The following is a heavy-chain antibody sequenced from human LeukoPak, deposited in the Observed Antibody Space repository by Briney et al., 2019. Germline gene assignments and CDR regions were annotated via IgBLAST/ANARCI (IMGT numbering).Heavy chain of an antibody. Sequence: GGSLRLSCVASGFTFSSYWMSWVRQAPGKGLEWVANIKQDGSENYYVDSVKGRFTISRDNAKNSLYLQMNSLRVEDTAVYYCARNRNYYDSSGYYCYYRGLDVWGQGTTVTVSS. CDR1: GFTFSSYW. CDR2: IKQDGSEN. J-gene: IGHJ6*02. D-gene: IGHD3-22*01. V-gene: IGHV3-7*01. CDR3: ARNRNYYDSSGYYCYYRGLDV.